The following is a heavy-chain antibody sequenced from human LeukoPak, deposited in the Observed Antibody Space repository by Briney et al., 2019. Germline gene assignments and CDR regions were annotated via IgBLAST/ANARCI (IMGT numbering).Heavy chain of an antibody. CDR3: ARDLLIVGATNVAFDC. V-gene: IGHV3-74*01. J-gene: IGHJ4*02. CDR1: GFTFSSYW. Sequence: GGSLRLSCAASGFTFSSYWMHWVRQAPGKGPVWVSRIKSDGSSTSYADSVKGRFTISRDNAKNTLYPQMNSLRAEDTAVYYCARDLLIVGATNVAFDCWGQGTLVTVSS. CDR2: IKSDGSST. D-gene: IGHD1-26*01.